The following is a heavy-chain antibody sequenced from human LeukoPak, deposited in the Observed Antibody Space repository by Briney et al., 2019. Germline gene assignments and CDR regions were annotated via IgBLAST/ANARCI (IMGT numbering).Heavy chain of an antibody. CDR2: ISAYNGNT. J-gene: IGHJ4*02. V-gene: IGHV1-18*01. CDR1: GYTFTSYG. CDR3: ARAPRASYYDSSGYFQTAFDY. Sequence: GASVKVSCKASGYTFTSYGISWVRQAPGQGLEWMGWISAYNGNTNYAQELQGRVTMTTDTSTSTAYMELRSLRSDDTAVYYCARAPRASYYDSSGYFQTAFDYWGQGTLVTVSS. D-gene: IGHD3-22*01.